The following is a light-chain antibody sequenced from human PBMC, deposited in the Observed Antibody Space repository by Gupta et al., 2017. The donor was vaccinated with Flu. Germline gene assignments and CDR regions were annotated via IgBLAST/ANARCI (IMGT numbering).Light chain of an antibody. CDR1: NLGDRY. Sequence: SYELTQPLSVSVSPGQTATISCSGDNLGDRYVSGCQQKPGQSPILVIYEDNHRPSGVPERFSGSNSGNTATLTIGGTQATDEGDYYCQAWDSGTAWVFGGGTKLTVL. CDR2: EDN. CDR3: QAWDSGTAWV. J-gene: IGLJ3*02. V-gene: IGLV3-1*01.